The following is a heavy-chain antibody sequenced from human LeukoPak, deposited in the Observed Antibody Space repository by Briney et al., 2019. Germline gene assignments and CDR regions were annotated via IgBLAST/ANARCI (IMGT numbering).Heavy chain of an antibody. V-gene: IGHV1-18*01. CDR3: AILRGDYYDSSGYPFDY. Sequence: ASVKVSCKTSGYTFTNYYISWVRQAPGQGLEGMGRISGYNGKRNYAQKLQGRVTLTTDTSTSTAYMELRSLRSDDTAVYYCAILRGDYYDSSGYPFDYWGQGALVTVSS. CDR2: ISGYNGKR. D-gene: IGHD3-22*01. J-gene: IGHJ4*02. CDR1: GYTFTNYY.